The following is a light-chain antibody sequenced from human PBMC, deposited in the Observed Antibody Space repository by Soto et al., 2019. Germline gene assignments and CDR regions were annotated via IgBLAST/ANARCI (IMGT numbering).Light chain of an antibody. CDR3: QQYYSTPRT. CDR2: WAS. J-gene: IGKJ1*01. Sequence: DIVMTQSPDSLAVSLGERATINCKSSQSVLYSANNKNCLAWYQQKPGQPPKLLLYWASTRESGVPDRFSGSGSGTDFTLTISSLQAEDVAVYYCQQYYSTPRTFGQGTKVEIQ. CDR1: QSVLYSANNKNC. V-gene: IGKV4-1*01.